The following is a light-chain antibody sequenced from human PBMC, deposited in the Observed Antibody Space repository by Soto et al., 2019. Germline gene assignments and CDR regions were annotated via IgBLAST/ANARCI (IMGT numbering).Light chain of an antibody. CDR3: QVWDSSRDYPYV. J-gene: IGLJ1*01. Sequence: SYELTQPPSVSVAPGKTATITCGGDNIGSKSVHWYQQKPGQDPVLVIYYDSDRPSGIPERFSGSNSGNTATLTISRVEAGDEADYYCQVWDSSRDYPYVFATGTKVTVL. CDR2: YDS. V-gene: IGLV3-21*04. CDR1: NIGSKS.